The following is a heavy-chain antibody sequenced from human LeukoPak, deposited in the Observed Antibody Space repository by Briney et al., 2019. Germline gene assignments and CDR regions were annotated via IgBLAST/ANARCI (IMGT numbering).Heavy chain of an antibody. D-gene: IGHD6-13*01. CDR2: ISSSSNTI. J-gene: IGHJ4*02. Sequence: PGGSLRLSCAASGFTFSSHSMNWVRQAPGKGLEWVSYISSSSNTIYYADPVKGRFTISRDNAKNSLYLQMNSLRAEDTAVYYCARAVAAAGIYYWGQGTLVTVSS. CDR3: ARAVAAAGIYY. CDR1: GFTFSSHS. V-gene: IGHV3-48*04.